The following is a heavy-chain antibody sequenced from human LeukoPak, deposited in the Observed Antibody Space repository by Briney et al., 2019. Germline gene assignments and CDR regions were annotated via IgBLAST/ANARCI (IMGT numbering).Heavy chain of an antibody. V-gene: IGHV4-30-2*01. Sequence: KTSQTLSLTCAVSGGSISSGGYSWSWIRQPPGKGLEWIGYIYHSGSTYYNPSLKSRVTISVDRSKNQFSLKLSSVTAADTAVYYCARDGGGNWFDPWGQGTLVTVSS. D-gene: IGHD3-16*01. J-gene: IGHJ5*02. CDR2: IYHSGST. CDR1: GGSISSGGYS. CDR3: ARDGGGNWFDP.